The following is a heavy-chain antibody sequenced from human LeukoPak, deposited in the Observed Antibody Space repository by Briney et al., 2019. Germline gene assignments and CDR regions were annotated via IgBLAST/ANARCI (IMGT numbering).Heavy chain of an antibody. CDR2: ISGDGGTI. CDR3: AKELYGNPSGY. V-gene: IGHV3-23*01. CDR1: GFTLRSSA. Sequence: GGSLRLSCAASGFTLRSSAMSWVRQAPGKGLEWVSAISGDGGTISYAASVRGRFTVSRDNAKNTLFLQMSSLRAGDTALYYCAKELYGNPSGYWGQGTRVTVSS. J-gene: IGHJ4*02. D-gene: IGHD2-8*01.